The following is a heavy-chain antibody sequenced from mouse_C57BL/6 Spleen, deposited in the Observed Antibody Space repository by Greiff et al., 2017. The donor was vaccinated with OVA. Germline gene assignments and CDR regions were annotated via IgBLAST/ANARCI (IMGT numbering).Heavy chain of an antibody. CDR2: INPNNGGT. V-gene: IGHV1-26*01. J-gene: IGHJ3*01. Sequence: EVQLQQSGPELVKPGASVKISCKASGYTFTDYYMNWVKQSHGKSLEWIGDINPNNGGTSYNQKFKGKATLTVDKSSSTAYMELRSLTSEDSAVYYCARWTMVTTGGFAYWGQGTLVTVSA. CDR1: GYTFTDYY. D-gene: IGHD2-2*01. CDR3: ARWTMVTTGGFAY.